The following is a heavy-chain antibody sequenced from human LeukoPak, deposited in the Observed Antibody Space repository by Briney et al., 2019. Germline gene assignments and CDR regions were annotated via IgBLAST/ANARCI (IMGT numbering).Heavy chain of an antibody. J-gene: IGHJ4*02. CDR1: GYSFTSYW. D-gene: IGHD3-9*01. V-gene: IGHV5-51*01. CDR2: IYPGDSNT. CDR3: ARHETYYDILTGPYDY. Sequence: GESLKISCKGSGYSFTSYWIGWVRQMPGKGLEWMGIIYPGDSNTRYSPSFQGQVTISADKSISTAYLQWSSLKASDTAMYYCARHETYYDILTGPYDYWGQGTLVTVSS.